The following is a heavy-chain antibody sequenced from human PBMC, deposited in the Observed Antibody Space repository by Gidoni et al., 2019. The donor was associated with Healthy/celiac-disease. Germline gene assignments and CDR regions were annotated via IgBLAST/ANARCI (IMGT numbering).Heavy chain of an antibody. D-gene: IGHD2-2*01. CDR2: ISAYNGNT. CDR3: ARDLVVPAVLYYYGMDV. J-gene: IGHJ6*02. Sequence: QVQLVQSGAEVKKPGASVKVSCQASAYTFTTYGISWVRQAPGQGLEWMGWISAYNGNTNYAQKLQGRVTMTTDTSTSTAYMELRSLRSDDTAVYYCARDLVVPAVLYYYGMDVWGQGTTVTVSS. V-gene: IGHV1-18*01. CDR1: AYTFTTYG.